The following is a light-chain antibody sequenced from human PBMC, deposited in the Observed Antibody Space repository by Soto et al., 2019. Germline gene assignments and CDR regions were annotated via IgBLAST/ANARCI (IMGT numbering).Light chain of an antibody. CDR3: QQYANSPIT. CDR1: QLVSSTS. J-gene: IGKJ5*01. V-gene: IGKV3-20*01. Sequence: EIVLTQSPRTLSLFPVESATLLCRASQLVSSTSLAWYQQKLGQAPRLLIYGASNRATGIPGRFSASGSGTDFTLTITPLEPEDCAVYFCQQYANSPITFGQGTRLEIK. CDR2: GAS.